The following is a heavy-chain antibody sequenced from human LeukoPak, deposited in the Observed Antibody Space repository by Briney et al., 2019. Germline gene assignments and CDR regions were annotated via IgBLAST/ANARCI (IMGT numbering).Heavy chain of an antibody. CDR2: IYYGGRT. Sequence: SETLSVTCTVSGGCISSSRYYWGWVRQPPGRGLEWIGRIYYGGRTYDNPSLKSRVTISVDTSKNQFSLKLCSVTAADTAVFYCARHSGYDYVWGSYRLPFDYWGQGTLVTVSS. CDR1: GGCISSSRYY. J-gene: IGHJ4*02. V-gene: IGHV4-39*01. D-gene: IGHD3-16*02. CDR3: ARHSGYDYVWGSYRLPFDY.